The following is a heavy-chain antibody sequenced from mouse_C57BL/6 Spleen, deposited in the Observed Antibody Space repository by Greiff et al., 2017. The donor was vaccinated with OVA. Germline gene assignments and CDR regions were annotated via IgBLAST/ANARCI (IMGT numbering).Heavy chain of an antibody. Sequence: VQLQQSGPELVKPGASVKISCKASGYTFTDYYMNWVKQSHGKSLEWIGDINPNNGGTSYNQKFKGKATLTVDKSSSTAYMELRSLTSEDSAVYYCARSLSYYGYDGDYWGQGTTLTVSS. V-gene: IGHV1-26*01. CDR3: ARSLSYYGYDGDY. CDR1: GYTFTDYY. D-gene: IGHD2-2*01. CDR2: INPNNGGT. J-gene: IGHJ2*01.